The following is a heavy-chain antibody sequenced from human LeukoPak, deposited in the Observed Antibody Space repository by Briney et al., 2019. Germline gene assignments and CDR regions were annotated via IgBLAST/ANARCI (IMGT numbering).Heavy chain of an antibody. Sequence: SETLSLTCTVSGGSISSSSYYWGWIRQPPGKGLEWIGSIYYSGSTYYNPSLKSRVTISVDTSKNQFSLKLSSVTAADTAVYYCATLLHPTRTGAFDIWGQGTMVTVSS. CDR1: GGSISSSSYY. CDR3: ATLLHPTRTGAFDI. V-gene: IGHV4-39*07. CDR2: IYYSGST. D-gene: IGHD1-26*01. J-gene: IGHJ3*02.